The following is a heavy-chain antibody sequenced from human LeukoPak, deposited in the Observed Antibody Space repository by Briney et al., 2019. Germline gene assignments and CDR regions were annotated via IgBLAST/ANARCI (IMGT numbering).Heavy chain of an antibody. Sequence: GGSLRLSCAASGFTVSSYSMNWVRQAPGKGLEWVSSISSSSSYIYYADSVKGRFTISRDNAKNSLYLQMNSLRAEDTAVYYCARDQYYYDSSGYYYEHDAFDIWGQGTMVTVSS. CDR2: ISSSSSYI. CDR3: ARDQYYYDSSGYYYEHDAFDI. J-gene: IGHJ3*02. D-gene: IGHD3-22*01. V-gene: IGHV3-21*01. CDR1: GFTVSSYS.